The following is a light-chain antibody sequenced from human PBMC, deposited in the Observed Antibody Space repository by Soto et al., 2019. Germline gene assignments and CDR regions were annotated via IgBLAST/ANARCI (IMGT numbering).Light chain of an antibody. CDR1: PSVTNY. V-gene: IGKV3-11*01. J-gene: IGKJ5*01. CDR3: QQRNIWPPVT. Sequence: IVLTQSPATLSFSPGEIATLSCRASPSVTNYLAWYQQKPGQPPRLLIYGAFNRAAGIPARFSGSGSGTDFTLTISSLEPEDSAVYYCQQRNIWPPVTFGQGTRLEIK. CDR2: GAF.